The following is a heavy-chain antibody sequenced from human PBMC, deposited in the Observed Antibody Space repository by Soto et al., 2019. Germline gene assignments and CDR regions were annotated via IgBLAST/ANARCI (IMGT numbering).Heavy chain of an antibody. V-gene: IGHV1-18*01. D-gene: IGHD6-13*01. CDR3: ARDPGRAAAGNWFDP. J-gene: IGHJ5*02. Sequence: ASVKVSCKASGYTFTSYGISWVRQAPGQGLEWMGWISAYNGNTNYAQKLQGRVTMTTDTSTSTAYMELRSLRSDDTAVYYCARDPGRAAAGNWFDPWGQGTLVTVSS. CDR2: ISAYNGNT. CDR1: GYTFTSYG.